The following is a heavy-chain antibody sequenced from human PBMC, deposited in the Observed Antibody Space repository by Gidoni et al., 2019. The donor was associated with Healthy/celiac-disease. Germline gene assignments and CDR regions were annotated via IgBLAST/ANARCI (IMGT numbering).Heavy chain of an antibody. CDR1: GFTFSNAW. J-gene: IGHJ6*02. D-gene: IGHD2-2*01. Sequence: EVQLVESGGGLVKPGGSLRLSCAASGFTFSNAWMSWVRQAPGKGLEWVGRSKSKTDGGTTDYAAPVKGRFTISRDDSKNTLYLQMNSLKTEDTAVYYCTTGGDIVVVPAAVTVSYYYYGMDVWGQGTTVTVSS. CDR3: TTGGDIVVVPAAVTVSYYYYGMDV. V-gene: IGHV3-15*01. CDR2: SKSKTDGGTT.